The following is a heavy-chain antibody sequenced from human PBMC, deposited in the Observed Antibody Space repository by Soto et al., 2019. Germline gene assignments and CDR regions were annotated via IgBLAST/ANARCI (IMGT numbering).Heavy chain of an antibody. V-gene: IGHV3-30-3*01. CDR2: MSFDGNSK. J-gene: IGHJ4*02. CDR1: GFAVSSYS. D-gene: IGHD2-21*01. CDR3: TRGRSMIANDDFEY. Sequence: QVQLVESGGGVVQPRTSLRLSCAASGFAVSSYSMHWVRQAPGKGLEWVAAMSFDGNSKYFADSVKGRFTISRDSTKNTWSLQMNSLGAEDSAVYHCTRGRSMIANDDFEYWGQGTQVTVSS.